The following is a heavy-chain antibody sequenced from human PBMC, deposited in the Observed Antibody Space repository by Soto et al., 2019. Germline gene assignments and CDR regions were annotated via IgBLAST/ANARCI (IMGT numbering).Heavy chain of an antibody. V-gene: IGHV1-18*01. CDR2: ISAYNGNT. CDR3: ARDQAPPIPKYCSSTSCYPGNWFDP. D-gene: IGHD2-2*01. J-gene: IGHJ5*02. Sequence: ASVKVSCKASGHTFTSYGISWVRQAPGQGLEWMGWISAYNGNTNYAQKLQGRVTMTTDTSTSTAYMELRSLRSDDTAVYYCARDQAPPIPKYCSSTSCYPGNWFDPWGQGTLVTVSS. CDR1: GHTFTSYG.